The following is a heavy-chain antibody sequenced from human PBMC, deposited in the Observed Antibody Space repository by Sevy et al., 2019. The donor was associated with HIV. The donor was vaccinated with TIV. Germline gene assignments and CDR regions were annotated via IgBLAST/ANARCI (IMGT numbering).Heavy chain of an antibody. CDR2: IYYNGHI. V-gene: IGHV4-59*08. D-gene: IGHD1-26*01. CDR3: AGENAWGRGYS. Sequence: LAALSLTCTVSGGSITSLYWNWIRQPPGKGLEWIANIYYNGHINYNPSLKSRVTLSLATSKNQFSLRLSSVTAADTAMYYCAGENAWGRGYSWGQGTLVTVSS. J-gene: IGHJ4*02. CDR1: GGSITSLY.